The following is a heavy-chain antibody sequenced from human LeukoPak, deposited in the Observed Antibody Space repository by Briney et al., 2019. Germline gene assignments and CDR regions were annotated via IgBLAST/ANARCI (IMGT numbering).Heavy chain of an antibody. D-gene: IGHD1-26*01. Sequence: GGSLRLSCAASGFTFSDYYMSWIRKAPGKGLEWVSYISSSGSTIYYADSVKGRFTISRDNAKNSLYLQMNSLRAEDTAVYYCARWDSGSHYYFDYWGQGTLVTVSS. CDR1: GFTFSDYY. J-gene: IGHJ4*02. V-gene: IGHV3-11*01. CDR3: ARWDSGSHYYFDY. CDR2: ISSSGSTI.